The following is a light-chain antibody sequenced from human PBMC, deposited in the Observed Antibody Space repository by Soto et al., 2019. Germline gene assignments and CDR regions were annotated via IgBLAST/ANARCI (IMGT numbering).Light chain of an antibody. CDR1: QSVLYSSNNKNY. V-gene: IGKV4-1*01. CDR2: WAS. J-gene: IGKJ2*01. CDR3: QQYYTTPPMYT. Sequence: DIAMTQSPDSLAVSLGERATINCKSSQSVLYSSNNKNYLAWYQQKPGQPPKLLIYWASTRESGVPDRFSGSGSVTDFTLTISSLQAEDVAVYYCQQYYTTPPMYTFGQGTKLEIK.